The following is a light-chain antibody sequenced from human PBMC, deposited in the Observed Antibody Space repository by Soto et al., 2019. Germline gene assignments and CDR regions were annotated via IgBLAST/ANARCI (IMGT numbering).Light chain of an antibody. CDR1: SSNIGAGYD. CDR3: QPYDSSLSGYV. Sequence: QSVLTQPPSVSGAPGQRVTISCTGSSSNIGAGYDVHWYQQLPGTAPKLLIYGNSHRPSGVPDRFSGSKSGTSASLAITGLQAEDEADYYCQPYDSSLSGYVFGTGTKVTVL. V-gene: IGLV1-40*01. CDR2: GNS. J-gene: IGLJ1*01.